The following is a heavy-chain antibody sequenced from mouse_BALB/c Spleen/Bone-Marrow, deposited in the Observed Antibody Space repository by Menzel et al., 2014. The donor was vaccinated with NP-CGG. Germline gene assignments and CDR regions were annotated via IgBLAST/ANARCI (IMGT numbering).Heavy chain of an antibody. D-gene: IGHD1-1*01. CDR3: ARNFYGGSYFDY. CDR2: ISTYSGNT. V-gene: IGHV1-67*01. CDR1: GYTFTAYA. Sequence: QVQLKESGPEVVRPGVSVKLSCKGSGYTFTAYAMHWVKQSHAESLEWIGLISTYSGNTHYNQDFKGKATMTVDKSSSTAYMELAGLTSEDSAIYYCARNFYGGSYFDYWGQGTTLTVSS. J-gene: IGHJ2*01.